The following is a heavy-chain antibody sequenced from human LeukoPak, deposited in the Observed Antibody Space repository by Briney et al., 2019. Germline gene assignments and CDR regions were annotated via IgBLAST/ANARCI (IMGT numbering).Heavy chain of an antibody. J-gene: IGHJ4*02. CDR2: IYHSGST. Sequence: PSETLSLTCAVSGYSISSGYYWGWIRQPPGKGLEWIGSIYHSGSTYYNPSLKSRVTISVDTSKNQFSLKLSSVTAADTAVYYCARDLSYSGYDGLDYWGQGTLVTVSS. CDR3: ARDLSYSGYDGLDY. V-gene: IGHV4-38-2*02. D-gene: IGHD5-12*01. CDR1: GYSISSGYY.